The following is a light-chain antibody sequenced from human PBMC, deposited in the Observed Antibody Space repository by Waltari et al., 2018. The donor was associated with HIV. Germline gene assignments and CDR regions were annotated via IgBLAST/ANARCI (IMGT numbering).Light chain of an antibody. CDR3: ASWDDALSSWL. Sequence: QSGLRQPPSTSRPPGQRVVISCSGSNSNVGKNYVSWFQQLPGAAPSLLIYRNDRRPSGRPYRFTAAKSGSSASLVISGLRSDDEAEYFCASWDDALSSWLFGGGTKLTVL. CDR1: NSNVGKNY. J-gene: IGLJ6*01. V-gene: IGLV1-47*01. CDR2: RND.